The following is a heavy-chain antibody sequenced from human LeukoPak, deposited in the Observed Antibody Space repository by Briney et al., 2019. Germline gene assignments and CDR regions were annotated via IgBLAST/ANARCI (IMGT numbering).Heavy chain of an antibody. CDR3: VRDGQGSTPLDY. CDR2: ISTDGSRP. V-gene: IGHV3-74*01. Sequence: GGSLRLSCAASGFTFSSHWMHWVRQAPGKGLVWVSGISTDGSRPRYADSVNGRFTISRDKAKNTLYLQMNSLRAEDTAVYFCVRDGQGSTPLDYWGQGALVTVSS. CDR1: GFTFSSHW. D-gene: IGHD2-15*01. J-gene: IGHJ4*02.